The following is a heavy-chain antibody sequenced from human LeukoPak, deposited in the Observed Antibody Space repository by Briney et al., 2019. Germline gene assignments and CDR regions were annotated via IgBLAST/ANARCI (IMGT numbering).Heavy chain of an antibody. CDR2: IDYSGWT. CDR3: ARDRASGSGKYYFDY. CDR1: GGSISSYY. Sequence: SETLSLTCTVSGGSISSYYWSWIRQPSGKGLEWIGYIDYSGWTNYNPSLKGRVTISVDTSKNQFSLKLSSVTAADTAVYYCARDRASGSGKYYFDYWGQGTLVTVSS. D-gene: IGHD3-10*01. J-gene: IGHJ4*02. V-gene: IGHV4-59*01.